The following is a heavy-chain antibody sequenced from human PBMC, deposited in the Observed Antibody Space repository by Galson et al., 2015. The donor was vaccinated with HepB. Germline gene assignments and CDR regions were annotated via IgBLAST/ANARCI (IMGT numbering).Heavy chain of an antibody. CDR2: IYYSGRT. J-gene: IGHJ4*02. CDR3: ARHRRYYDSSGYPADYFDY. CDR1: GGFISDSSYY. V-gene: IGHV4-39*01. D-gene: IGHD3-22*01. Sequence: ETLSLTCTVSGGFISDSSYYWGCIRQSPGKGLEWLGSIYYSGRTYYKPSLKSRVTLFVDTSKNQFSLKLSSVTAADTAVYYCARHRRYYDSSGYPADYFDYWGQGTLVTVSS.